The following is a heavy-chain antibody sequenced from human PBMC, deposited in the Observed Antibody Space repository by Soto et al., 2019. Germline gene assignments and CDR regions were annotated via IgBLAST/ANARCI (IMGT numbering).Heavy chain of an antibody. CDR2: ISTYNGNT. J-gene: IGHJ6*02. CDR1: GYTFTTYD. Sequence: QVQLVQSGAEVKKPGASVKVSCKASGYTFTTYDISWVRQAPGQGLEWMGRISTYNGNTNYPQSLQGRLTMTTDTSTTTAYMDLRSPRSDATAVYYCARDPYHVLMVNAPNLYGMDVWGQGTTVTVSS. CDR3: ARDPYHVLMVNAPNLYGMDV. V-gene: IGHV1-18*01. D-gene: IGHD2-8*01.